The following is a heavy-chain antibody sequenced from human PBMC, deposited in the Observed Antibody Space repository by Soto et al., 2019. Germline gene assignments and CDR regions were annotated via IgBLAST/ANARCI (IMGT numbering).Heavy chain of an antibody. CDR2: IYYSGST. D-gene: IGHD2-2*01. CDR1: GGSISSGGYC. V-gene: IGHV4-31*03. CDR3: ARGTGYCSSTICYPYYYYYGMDV. J-gene: IGHJ6*02. Sequence: QVQLQESGPGLVKPSQTLSLTCTVSGGSISSGGYCWSWIRQHPGKGLEWIGYIYYSGSTYYNPSLKSRVTISVDTSKNQFSLKLSSVTAADTAVYYCARGTGYCSSTICYPYYYYYGMDVWGQGTTVTVSS.